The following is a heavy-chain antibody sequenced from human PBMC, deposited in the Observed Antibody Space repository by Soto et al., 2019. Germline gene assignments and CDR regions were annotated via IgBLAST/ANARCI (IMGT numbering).Heavy chain of an antibody. CDR1: GGSFSGYC. V-gene: IGHV4-34*01. Sequence: PSETLSLTCAVYGGSFSGYCWSWIRQPPGKGLEWIGEINHSGSTNYNPSLKSRVTISVDTSKNQFSLKLSSVTAADTAVYYCARGANRILSRLFRLKWFDPWGQGTLVTVS. D-gene: IGHD3-22*01. CDR2: INHSGST. J-gene: IGHJ5*02. CDR3: ARGANRILSRLFRLKWFDP.